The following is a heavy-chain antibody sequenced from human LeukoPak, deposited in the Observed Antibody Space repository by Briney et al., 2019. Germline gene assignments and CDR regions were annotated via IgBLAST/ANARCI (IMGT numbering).Heavy chain of an antibody. J-gene: IGHJ5*02. CDR1: SDSISSSSYY. D-gene: IGHD6-13*01. V-gene: IGHV4-39*07. Sequence: ASETLSLTCTVSSDSISSSSYYWGWIRQPPGKGLEWIGTIYYSGSTYYNPSLKSRVTISVDTSKNQFSLKLSSVTAADTAVYYCARGAAAAGKGGPLFDPWGQGTLVTVSS. CDR2: IYYSGST. CDR3: ARGAAAAGKGGPLFDP.